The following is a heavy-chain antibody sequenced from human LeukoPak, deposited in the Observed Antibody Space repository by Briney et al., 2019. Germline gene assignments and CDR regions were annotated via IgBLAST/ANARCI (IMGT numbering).Heavy chain of an antibody. CDR2: IYHSGST. CDR3: ARAGTNLGDYDY. D-gene: IGHD4-17*01. J-gene: IGHJ4*02. CDR1: GGSFSGYY. V-gene: IGHV4-38-2*01. Sequence: SETLSLTCAVYGGSFSGYYWGWIRQPPGKGLEWIGSIYHSGSTYYNPSLKSRVTTSADTSKNEFSLKLSSVTAADTAVYYCARAGTNLGDYDYWGQGTLVTVSS.